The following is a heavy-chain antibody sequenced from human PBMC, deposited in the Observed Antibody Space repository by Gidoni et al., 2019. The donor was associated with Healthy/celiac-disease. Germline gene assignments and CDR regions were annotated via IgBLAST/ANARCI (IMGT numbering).Heavy chain of an antibody. CDR2: MNPNSGNT. CDR1: GYTFTSYD. J-gene: IGHJ6*02. Sequence: QVQLVQSGAEVKKPGASVKVSCKASGYTFTSYDINWVRQATGQGLEWMGWMNPNSGNTGHAQKFQGRVTMTRNTSISTAYMELSSLRSEDTAVYYGARGGEGFWSGYYPYYYYYGMDVWGQGTTVTVSS. CDR3: ARGGEGFWSGYYPYYYYYGMDV. D-gene: IGHD3-3*01. V-gene: IGHV1-8*01.